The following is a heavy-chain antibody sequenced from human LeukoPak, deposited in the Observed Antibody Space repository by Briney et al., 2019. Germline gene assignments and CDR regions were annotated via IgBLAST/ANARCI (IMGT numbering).Heavy chain of an antibody. Sequence: SETLSLTCTVSGGSISPYYWSWIRQPPGKGLEWIGSIYYSGSTYYNPSLKSRVTISVDTSKNQFSLKLSSVTAADTAVYYCARRDGDYRIDYWGQGTLVTVSS. CDR2: IYYSGST. CDR1: GGSISPYY. CDR3: ARRDGDYRIDY. V-gene: IGHV4-39*07. D-gene: IGHD4-17*01. J-gene: IGHJ4*02.